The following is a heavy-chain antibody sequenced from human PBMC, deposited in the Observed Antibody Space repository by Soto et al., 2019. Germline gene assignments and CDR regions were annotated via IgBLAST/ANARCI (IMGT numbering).Heavy chain of an antibody. CDR3: ALDNIPGAPDYFDY. Sequence: QVQLVESGGDVVQPETSLRLSCAASGFSFSTNVLHWVRQAPGKGLEWVAVMSSNGAEKYYTDSVKGRFTISRDNSKNTLYLEMNSLTTEDTAVYYCALDNIPGAPDYFDYWGQGTLVTVSS. CDR1: GFSFSTNV. CDR2: MSSNGAEK. D-gene: IGHD1-20*01. J-gene: IGHJ4*02. V-gene: IGHV3-30*10.